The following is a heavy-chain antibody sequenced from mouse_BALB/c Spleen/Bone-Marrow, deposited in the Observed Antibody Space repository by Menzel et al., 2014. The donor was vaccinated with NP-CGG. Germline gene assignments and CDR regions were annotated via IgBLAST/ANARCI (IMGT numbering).Heavy chain of an antibody. Sequence: EVQLQQSGAELVKPGASVKLSCTASGFNIKDTYMHWVKQRPEQGLEWIGRIDPANGNTKYDPNFQGKATITADTSSNTAYLQLSSLTSEDTAVYYCARYYCGSSYFDYWGQGTTLTVSS. D-gene: IGHD1-1*01. CDR2: IDPANGNT. CDR1: GFNIKDTY. J-gene: IGHJ2*01. CDR3: ARYYCGSSYFDY. V-gene: IGHV14-3*02.